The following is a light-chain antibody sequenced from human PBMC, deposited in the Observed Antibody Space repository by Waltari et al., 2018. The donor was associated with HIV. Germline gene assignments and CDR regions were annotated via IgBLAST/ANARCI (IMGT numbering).Light chain of an antibody. CDR2: DAS. V-gene: IGKV3-11*01. J-gene: IGKJ4*01. CDR1: QRVSSY. CDR3: EQRSNWPPWLT. Sequence: EIVLTQSPATLSLSPGERATLSCRASQRVSSYLAWYQQKPDQAPRPLIYDASNRATGIPSRFSGSGSWTDFTLTISGLVPGDVAVYYCEQRSNWPPWLTFGGGTKVEIK.